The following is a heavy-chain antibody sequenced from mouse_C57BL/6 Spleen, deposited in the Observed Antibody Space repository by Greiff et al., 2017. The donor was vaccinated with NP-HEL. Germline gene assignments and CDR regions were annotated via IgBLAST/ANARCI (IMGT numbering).Heavy chain of an antibody. Sequence: EVQLVESEGGLVQPGSSMKLSCTASGFTFSDYYMAWVRQVPEKGLEWVANINYDGSSTYYLDSLKSRFIISRDNAKNILYLQMSSLKSEDTATYYCARGGTTVVATGYFDVWGTGTTVTVSS. CDR2: INYDGSST. CDR3: ARGGTTVVATGYFDV. CDR1: GFTFSDYY. J-gene: IGHJ1*03. V-gene: IGHV5-16*01. D-gene: IGHD1-1*01.